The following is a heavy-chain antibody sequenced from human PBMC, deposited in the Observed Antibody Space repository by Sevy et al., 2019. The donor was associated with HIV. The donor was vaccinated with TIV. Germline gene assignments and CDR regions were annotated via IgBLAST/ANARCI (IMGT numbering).Heavy chain of an antibody. CDR3: ARITGWRFDY. Sequence: GGSLRLSCAASGFTFGNYAMSWIRQAPGKGLEWISYISSSGSAIYYADSVKGRFTISRDNAKNSLYLQMNSLRAEDTAVYYCARITGWRFDYWGQGTLVTVSS. D-gene: IGHD6-19*01. J-gene: IGHJ4*02. CDR2: ISSSGSAI. CDR1: GFTFGNYA. V-gene: IGHV3-11*04.